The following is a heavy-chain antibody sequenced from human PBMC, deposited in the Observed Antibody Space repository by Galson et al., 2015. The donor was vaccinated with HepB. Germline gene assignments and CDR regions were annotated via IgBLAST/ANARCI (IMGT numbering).Heavy chain of an antibody. V-gene: IGHV3-23*01. J-gene: IGHJ4*02. D-gene: IGHD4-17*01. CDR1: GFPFSSYA. CDR3: VRYDYGANFDT. CDR2: ISGNGGA. Sequence: SLRLSCAASGFPFSSYAMSWVHQAPGKGLEWLSLISGNGGADYAESVKGRFTISRDNSKNTLFLLVHSLRVEDTAVYYCVRYDYGANFDTWGQGTLVNVSS.